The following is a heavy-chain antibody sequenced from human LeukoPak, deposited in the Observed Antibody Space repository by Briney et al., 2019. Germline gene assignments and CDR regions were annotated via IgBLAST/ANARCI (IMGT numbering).Heavy chain of an antibody. V-gene: IGHV3-7*01. CDR3: ARCPERYNWFDP. J-gene: IGHJ5*02. D-gene: IGHD1-1*01. CDR2: IKQDGSEK. Sequence: GGSLRLSCAASGFTASSNYMSWVRQAPGKGLEWVANIKQDGSEKYYVDSVKGRFTISRDNAKNSLYLQMNSLRAEDTAVYYCARCPERYNWFDPWGQGTLVTVSS. CDR1: GFTASSNY.